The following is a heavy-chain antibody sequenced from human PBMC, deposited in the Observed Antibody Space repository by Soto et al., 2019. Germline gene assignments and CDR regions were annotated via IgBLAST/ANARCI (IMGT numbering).Heavy chain of an antibody. CDR2: VKKDGSDK. CDR3: ARGGGNFDP. Sequence: EVQLVESGGGLVQPGGSLRLTCAASGFTLSDYWMSWVRQAPGKGLEWVANVKKDGSDKYYVDSVKGRFTISRDNAKNSLYLQMNSLRAEDPAVYYCARGGGNFDPWGQGTLVTVSS. CDR1: GFTLSDYW. D-gene: IGHD3-16*01. J-gene: IGHJ5*02. V-gene: IGHV3-7*04.